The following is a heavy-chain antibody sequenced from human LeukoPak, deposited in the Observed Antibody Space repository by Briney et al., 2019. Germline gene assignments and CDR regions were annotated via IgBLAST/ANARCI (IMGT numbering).Heavy chain of an antibody. CDR1: GGSISSYY. D-gene: IGHD6-25*01. CDR3: ARKSRGYTYWYFDL. CDR2: IYGSGST. Sequence: SETLSLTCTVSGGSISSYYWSWIRQPPGKGLEWIGHIYGSGSTNYNPSLKSRVTLSVDTSKNQFSLKLSSATAADTAVYYCARKSRGYTYWYFDLWGRGTLVTVSS. J-gene: IGHJ2*01. V-gene: IGHV4-59*01.